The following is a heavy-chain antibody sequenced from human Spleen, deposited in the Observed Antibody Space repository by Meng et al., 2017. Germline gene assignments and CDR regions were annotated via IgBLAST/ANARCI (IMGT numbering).Heavy chain of an antibody. CDR3: ARDKGLTGDLPISDY. Sequence: GESLKISCAASGFTFSIYELNWVRQAPGKGLEWVSSISSSSSYIYYADSVKGRFTISRDNAKNSLYLQMNSLRAEDTAVYYCARDKGLTGDLPISDYWGQGTLVTVSS. J-gene: IGHJ4*02. CDR1: GFTFSIYE. D-gene: IGHD7-27*01. CDR2: ISSSSSYI. V-gene: IGHV3-21*01.